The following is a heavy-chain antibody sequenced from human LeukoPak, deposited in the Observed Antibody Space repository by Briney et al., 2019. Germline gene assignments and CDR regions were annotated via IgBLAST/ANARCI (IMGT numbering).Heavy chain of an antibody. CDR1: GGSICSYY. Sequence: SETLSLTCTVSGGSICSYYWSWIRQPPGKGLEWIGYIYYSGSTNYNPSLKSRVTISVDTSKNQFSLKLSSVTAADTAVYYCASYSSSWYGGAFDYWGQGTLVTVSS. D-gene: IGHD6-13*01. CDR2: IYYSGST. J-gene: IGHJ4*02. V-gene: IGHV4-59*08. CDR3: ASYSSSWYGGAFDY.